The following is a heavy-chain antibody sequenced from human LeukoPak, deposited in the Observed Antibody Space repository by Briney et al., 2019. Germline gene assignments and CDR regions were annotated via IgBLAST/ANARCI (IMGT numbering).Heavy chain of an antibody. CDR1: GFAVRSNQ. CDR3: ARDFAAAGTCFDY. V-gene: IGHV3-66*01. D-gene: IGHD6-13*01. J-gene: IGHJ4*02. Sequence: GGSLRLSCAVSGFAVRSNQMSWVRQAPGKGLEWVSLIYSGGNTHYADSVKGRFTISRDNSQNTVYLQMNSLRAEDTAVYYCARDFAAAGTCFDYWGRGTLVTVSS. CDR2: IYSGGNT.